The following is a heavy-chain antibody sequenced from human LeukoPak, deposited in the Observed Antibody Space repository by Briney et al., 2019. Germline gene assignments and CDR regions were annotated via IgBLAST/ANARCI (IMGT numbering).Heavy chain of an antibody. Sequence: GGSLRLSCAASGFTFSSYSMNWVRQAPGKGLEWVSTISGSGGNTYYADSVKGRFTISRDNSKNTLYLQMNSLRAEDTAVYYCAKSVLYLGYCSGGSCYSDYWGQGTLVTVSS. V-gene: IGHV3-23*01. CDR2: ISGSGGNT. CDR1: GFTFSSYS. J-gene: IGHJ4*02. CDR3: AKSVLYLGYCSGGSCYSDY. D-gene: IGHD2-15*01.